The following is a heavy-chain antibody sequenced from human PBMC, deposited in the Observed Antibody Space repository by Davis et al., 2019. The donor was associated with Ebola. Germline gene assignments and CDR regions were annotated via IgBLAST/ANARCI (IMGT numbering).Heavy chain of an antibody. J-gene: IGHJ4*02. D-gene: IGHD6-6*01. CDR3: AREGGSSSSSGAFDY. CDR1: GGSISSSSYY. CDR2: IYYSGST. V-gene: IGHV4-39*07. Sequence: PSETLSLTCTVSGGSISSSSYYWGWIRQPPGKGLEWIGSIYYSGSTYYNPSLKSRVTISVDTSKNQFSLKLSSVTAADTAVYYCAREGGSSSSSGAFDYWGQGTLVTVSS.